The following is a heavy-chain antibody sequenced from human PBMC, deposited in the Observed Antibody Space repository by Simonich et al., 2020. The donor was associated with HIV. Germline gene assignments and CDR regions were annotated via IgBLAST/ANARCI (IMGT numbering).Heavy chain of an antibody. CDR2: INHRGST. J-gene: IGHJ4*02. Sequence: QVQLQQWGARLLKPSETLSLTCAVYGGSFRGYHWTWIRQPPGRGLEWIGEINHRGSTNYKPSLKSRVSMSVDTSKNQFSLRLSSVTAADTAVYYCARGELGDFDYWGQGTLVTVSS. CDR1: GGSFRGYH. D-gene: IGHD3-16*01. V-gene: IGHV4-34*01. CDR3: ARGELGDFDY.